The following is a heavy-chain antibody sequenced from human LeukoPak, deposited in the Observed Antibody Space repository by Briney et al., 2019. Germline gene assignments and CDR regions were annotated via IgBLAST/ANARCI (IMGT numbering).Heavy chain of an antibody. Sequence: GGSLRLSCAASGFTFSDYYMSWIRQAPGKGREWVSYISSSGSTIYYADSVKGRFTISRDNAKNSLYLQMNSLRAEDTAVYYCRREMAKIEGYGMVVWGEGTTVTVSS. V-gene: IGHV3-11*01. CDR1: GFTFSDYY. CDR2: ISSSGSTI. D-gene: IGHD5-24*01. J-gene: IGHJ6*04. CDR3: RREMAKIEGYGMVV.